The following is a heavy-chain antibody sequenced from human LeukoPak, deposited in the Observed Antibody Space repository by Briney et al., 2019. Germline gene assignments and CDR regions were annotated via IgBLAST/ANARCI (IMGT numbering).Heavy chain of an antibody. V-gene: IGHV3-53*01. J-gene: IGHJ4*02. CDR2: IYSGAGT. CDR1: GFTVSGTY. Sequence: PGGSLRLSCAASGFTVSGTYMSWVRQAPGKGLEWVSVIYSGAGTYYADSVKGRFTISRDNSKNTLHLQMNSLRAEDTAVYYCARVGSANYYKYFEHWGQGTLVTVSS. CDR3: ARVGSANYYKYFEH. D-gene: IGHD4/OR15-4a*01.